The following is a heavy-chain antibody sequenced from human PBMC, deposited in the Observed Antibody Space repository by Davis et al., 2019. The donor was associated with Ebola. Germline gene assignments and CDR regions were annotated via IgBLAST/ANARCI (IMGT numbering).Heavy chain of an antibody. V-gene: IGHV4-34*01. CDR3: ARATLGSNGGDY. CDR2: INHSGST. CDR1: GGSFSGYY. Sequence: PSETLSLTCAVYGGSFSGYYWSWIRQPPGKGLEWIGEINHSGSTNYNPSLKSRVTISVDTSKNQFSLKLSSVTAADTAVYYCARATLGSNGGDYWGQGTLVTVSS. D-gene: IGHD4-23*01. J-gene: IGHJ4*02.